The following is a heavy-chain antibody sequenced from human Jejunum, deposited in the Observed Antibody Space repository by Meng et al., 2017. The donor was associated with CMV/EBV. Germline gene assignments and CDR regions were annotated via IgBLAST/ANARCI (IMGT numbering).Heavy chain of an antibody. CDR1: LSSYE. Sequence: LSSYEMTWVRQAPGKGLEWVSYIHNSGSVIYYAEAVKGRFTISRDNAKNSLYLQMNSLRAEDTAVYYCARDGYDFRSGNHDAYDVWGRGTMVTVSS. CDR3: ARDGYDFRSGNHDAYDV. CDR2: IHNSGSVI. D-gene: IGHD3-3*01. V-gene: IGHV3-48*03. J-gene: IGHJ3*01.